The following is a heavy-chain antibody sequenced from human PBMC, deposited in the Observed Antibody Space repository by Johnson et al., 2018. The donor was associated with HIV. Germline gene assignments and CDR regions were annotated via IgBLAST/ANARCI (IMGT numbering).Heavy chain of an antibody. CDR3: ARDQGDIVVVVAAELWAFDI. CDR2: ISGSTI. CDR1: GFTFSSYA. V-gene: IGHV3-23*04. Sequence: VQLVESGGGLVQPGGSLRLSCAASGFTFSSYAMSWVRQAPGKGLEWVSAISGSTIYYADSVQGRFTISRRNAKNSLYLQMNSLRAEDTAVYYCARDQGDIVVVVAAELWAFDIWGQGTMVTVSS. J-gene: IGHJ3*02. D-gene: IGHD2-15*01.